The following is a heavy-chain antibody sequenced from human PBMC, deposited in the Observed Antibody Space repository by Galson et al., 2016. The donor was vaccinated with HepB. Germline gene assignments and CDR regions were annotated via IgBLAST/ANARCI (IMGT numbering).Heavy chain of an antibody. V-gene: IGHV3-15*01. J-gene: IGHJ4*02. Sequence: SLRLSCAASGFTFSEVWMTWVRQAPGKGLEWVGRIRSRRHGGTTDYAAPVQGRFTISRDDSKNTVSLQMDSLKSEDTAVYYCATVVMVPAGYDYWGRGTLVTVSS. CDR2: IRSRRHGGTT. CDR3: ATVVMVPAGYDY. D-gene: IGHD2-15*01. CDR1: GFTFSEVW.